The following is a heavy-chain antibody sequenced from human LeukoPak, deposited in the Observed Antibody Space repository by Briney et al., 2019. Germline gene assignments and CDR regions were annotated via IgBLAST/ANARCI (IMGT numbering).Heavy chain of an antibody. CDR3: ARDQNRWLSGNWFDP. D-gene: IGHD3-16*02. Sequence: PWASVKVSCKASGYTFTSYGISWVRQAPGQGLEWMGWINTNTGNPTYAQGFTGRFVFSLDTSVSTAYLQISSLKAEDTAVYYCARDQNRWLSGNWFDPWGQGTLVTVSS. CDR1: GYTFTSYG. V-gene: IGHV7-4-1*02. CDR2: INTNTGNP. J-gene: IGHJ5*02.